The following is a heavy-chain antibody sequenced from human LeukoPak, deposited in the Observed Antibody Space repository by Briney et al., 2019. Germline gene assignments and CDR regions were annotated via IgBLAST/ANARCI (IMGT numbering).Heavy chain of an antibody. CDR3: AREKYGGSNDY. D-gene: IGHD1-26*01. CDR2: IYYSGST. V-gene: IGHV4-59*01. CDR1: CGSLSGYY. J-gene: IGHJ4*02. Sequence: SETLSLTCAVSCGSLSGYYWSWIRQPPGKGLEWIGYIYYSGSTKYNPSLKSRVTISVDTSKNQFSLRLNSVTAADTAMYYCAREKYGGSNDYWDQGTLVTVSS.